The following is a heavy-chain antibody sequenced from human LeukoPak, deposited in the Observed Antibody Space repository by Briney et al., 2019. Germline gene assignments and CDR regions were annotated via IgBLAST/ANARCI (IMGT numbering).Heavy chain of an antibody. V-gene: IGHV3-53*01. CDR2: IYSGGST. Sequence: GGSLRLSCAASGFTVSSNYMSWVRQAPGKGLEWVSVIYSGGSTYYADSVKGRFTISRDKSKNTLYLQMTSLRAEDTAVYYCAKRSSGSNFDYWGQGTLVTVSS. CDR3: AKRSSGSNFDY. D-gene: IGHD1-26*01. J-gene: IGHJ4*02. CDR1: GFTVSSNY.